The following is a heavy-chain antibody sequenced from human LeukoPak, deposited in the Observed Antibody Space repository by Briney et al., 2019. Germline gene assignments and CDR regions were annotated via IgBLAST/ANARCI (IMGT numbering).Heavy chain of an antibody. J-gene: IGHJ4*02. V-gene: IGHV3-21*06. CDR1: GFTFSSYS. Sequence: PGGSLRLSCGASGFTFSSYSMNWVRQAPGEGLEWVSSISGDSGAIYYADSVEGRFTISRDNGKNSLYLQMNRLRAEDTAVYYCARAGYYDGNSNPPGYWGQGTLVTVSS. CDR2: ISGDSGAI. CDR3: ARAGYYDGNSNPPGY. D-gene: IGHD4-23*01.